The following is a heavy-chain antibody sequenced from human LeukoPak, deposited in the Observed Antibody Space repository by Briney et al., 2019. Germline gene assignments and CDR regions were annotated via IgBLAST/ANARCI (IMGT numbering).Heavy chain of an antibody. CDR3: ARLDYHDKEGAFDI. V-gene: IGHV1-2*02. CDR2: INPNSGGT. J-gene: IGHJ3*02. Sequence: GASVKVSCKASGYTFTGYYMHWVRQAPGQGLEWMGWINPNSGGTNYAQKFQGRVTMTRDTSISTAYMELSRLRSDDTAVYYCARLDYHDKEGAFDIWGQGTMVTVSS. D-gene: IGHD3-22*01. CDR1: GYTFTGYY.